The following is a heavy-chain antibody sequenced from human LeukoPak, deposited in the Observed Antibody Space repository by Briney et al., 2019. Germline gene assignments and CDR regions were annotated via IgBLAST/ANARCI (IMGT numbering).Heavy chain of an antibody. Sequence: PSETLSLTCAVYGGSFSVYYWSWIRQPPGKGLEWIGEINHSGSTNYNPSLKSRVTISVDTSKNQFSLKLSSVTAADTAVYYCARGYASGWFDPWGQGTLVTVSS. CDR2: INHSGST. V-gene: IGHV4-34*01. CDR3: ARGYASGWFDP. CDR1: GGSFSVYY. D-gene: IGHD3-10*01. J-gene: IGHJ5*02.